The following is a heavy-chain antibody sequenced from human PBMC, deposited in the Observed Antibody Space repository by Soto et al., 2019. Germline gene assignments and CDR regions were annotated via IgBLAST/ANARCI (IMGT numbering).Heavy chain of an antibody. Sequence: HVGSLRLSCAAPGFTFANSAMNWVRQAPWKGLEWISSISEPGTRTYYANSVKGRFPMSTDNSKNTLFLQMNRLRADDTAVYFGAQSLRYASAASDLWGRGNLVNVS. CDR3: AQSLRYASAASDL. D-gene: IGHD1-1*01. J-gene: IGHJ3*01. CDR1: GFTFANSA. CDR2: ISEPGTRT. V-gene: IGHV3-23*01.